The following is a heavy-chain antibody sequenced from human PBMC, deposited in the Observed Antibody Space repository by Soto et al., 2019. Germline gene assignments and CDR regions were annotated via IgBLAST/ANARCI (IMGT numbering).Heavy chain of an antibody. Sequence: EVQLVQSGAEVKKPGESLKISCKGSGYSFTSYWIGWVRQMPGKGLEWMGIIYPGDSDTRYSPSFQGQVTISADKSIRPAYLPLSSLEASGTGMYYCAGGEVTADYWGQGTLVTVSS. D-gene: IGHD2-21*02. CDR3: AGGEVTADY. V-gene: IGHV5-51*03. CDR1: GYSFTSYW. CDR2: IYPGDSDT. J-gene: IGHJ4*02.